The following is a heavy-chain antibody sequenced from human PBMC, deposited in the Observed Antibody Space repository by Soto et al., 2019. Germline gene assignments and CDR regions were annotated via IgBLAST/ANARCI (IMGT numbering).Heavy chain of an antibody. CDR2: IKAYSGNT. Sequence: GPGAQKPGASVKVSCKASGYPFATSTISWLRQAPGQGPEWMGWIKAYSGNTNYAQKLQGRLTMTTDTSTSTAYLELRSLTTDDTAIYYCAIADYGDDDYWGQGTLVTVSS. CDR3: AIADYGDDDY. D-gene: IGHD4-17*01. CDR1: GYPFATST. V-gene: IGHV1-18*01. J-gene: IGHJ4*02.